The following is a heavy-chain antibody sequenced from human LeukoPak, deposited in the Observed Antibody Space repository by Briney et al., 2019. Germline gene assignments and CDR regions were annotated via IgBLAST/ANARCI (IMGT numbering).Heavy chain of an antibody. CDR2: MNPNSGNT. D-gene: IGHD3-10*01. CDR1: GYTFTSYD. Sequence: ASVKVSCKASGYTFTSYDINWVRQATGQGLEWMGWMNPNSGNTGYAQKFQGRVTMTRNTSISTAYMELSSLRSEDTAVYYCARAMAMVRGVIWQYYFDYWGQGTLVTVSS. J-gene: IGHJ4*02. V-gene: IGHV1-8*01. CDR3: ARAMAMVRGVIWQYYFDY.